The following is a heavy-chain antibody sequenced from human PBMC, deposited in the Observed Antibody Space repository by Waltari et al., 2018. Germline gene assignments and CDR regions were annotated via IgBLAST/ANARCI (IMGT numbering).Heavy chain of an antibody. J-gene: IGHJ4*02. CDR2: ISHSGDT. D-gene: IGHD3-3*02. Sequence: QVQLQESGPGLVQPSQTLSLTCSVSGFSLSSGSYYWSWIRQYPGKGLELIGYISHSGDTDYSPSLRSRLTLSVDTSKNQFSLKLNAVTAADTGVYFCAGRGAKMFSIWGRGTLVTVSS. V-gene: IGHV4-31*02. CDR3: AGRGAKMFSI. CDR1: GFSLSSGSYY.